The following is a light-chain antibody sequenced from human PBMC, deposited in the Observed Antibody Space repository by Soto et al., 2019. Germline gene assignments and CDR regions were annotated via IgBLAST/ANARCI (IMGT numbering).Light chain of an antibody. V-gene: IGLV1-40*01. Sequence: QSVLTQPPSVSGAPGQRVTISCTGNSSNIGAGYDVHWYQQLPGTAPKLLIYDNSNRPSGVPDRFSGSKSAASASLAITGLQAEDGNDYYCYSYDSRGSTVVFGGGTKVTVL. CDR2: DNS. J-gene: IGLJ2*01. CDR1: SSNIGAGYD. CDR3: YSYDSRGSTVV.